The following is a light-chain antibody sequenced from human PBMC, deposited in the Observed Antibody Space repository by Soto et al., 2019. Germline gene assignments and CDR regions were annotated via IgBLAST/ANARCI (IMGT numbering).Light chain of an antibody. CDR3: SSYTSSIWV. CDR1: SSDVGGYNY. CDR2: DVS. V-gene: IGLV2-14*01. Sequence: QTALTQPASVCGSPGQSITISCTGTSSDVGGYNYVSWYQQHPGKAPKLMIYDVSNRPSGVSNRFSGSKSGNTASLTISGLQAEDEADYYCSSYTSSIWVFGGGTKVTVL. J-gene: IGLJ3*02.